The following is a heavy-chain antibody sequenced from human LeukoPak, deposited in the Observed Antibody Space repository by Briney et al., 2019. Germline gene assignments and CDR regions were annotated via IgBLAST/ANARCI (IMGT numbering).Heavy chain of an antibody. V-gene: IGHV3-23*01. CDR1: GFTFSSNA. CDR2: ISGSGGST. Sequence: GGSLRPSCAASGFTFSSNAMSWVRQGPGKGLEWVSAISGSGGSTYYADSVKGRFTISTDKSKNTLYLQMNSLRAEDTAVYYCAKLLRGTVVPYFDYWGQGTLVTVSS. CDR3: AKLLRGTVVPYFDY. D-gene: IGHD3-10*01. J-gene: IGHJ4*02.